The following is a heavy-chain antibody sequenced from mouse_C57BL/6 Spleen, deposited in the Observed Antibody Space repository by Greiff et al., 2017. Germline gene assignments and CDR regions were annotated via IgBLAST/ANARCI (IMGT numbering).Heavy chain of an antibody. Sequence: QVQLQQSGAELVKPGASVKLSCKASGYTFTSYWMHWVKQRPGQGLEWIGMIHPNSGSTNYNEKFKSKATLTVDKSSSTAYMQLSSLTSEDSAVYYCARSDLLTYYYAMDYWGQGTSVTVSS. CDR2: IHPNSGST. CDR3: ARSDLLTYYYAMDY. V-gene: IGHV1-64*01. J-gene: IGHJ4*01. CDR1: GYTFTSYW. D-gene: IGHD2-1*01.